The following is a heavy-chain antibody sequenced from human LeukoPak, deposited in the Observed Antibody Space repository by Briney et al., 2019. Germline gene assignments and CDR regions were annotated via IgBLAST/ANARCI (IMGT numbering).Heavy chain of an antibody. CDR2: INHSGST. V-gene: IGHV4-34*01. J-gene: IGHJ2*01. CDR1: GGSFSGYY. CDR3: ARKAGYCSSTSCSHYWYFDL. D-gene: IGHD2-2*01. Sequence: PSETLSLTCAVYGGSFSGYYWSWIRQPPGKGLEWIGEINHSGSTNYNPSLKSRVTISVDTSKNQFSLKLSSVTAADTAVYYCARKAGYCSSTSCSHYWYFDLWGRGTLVTVPS.